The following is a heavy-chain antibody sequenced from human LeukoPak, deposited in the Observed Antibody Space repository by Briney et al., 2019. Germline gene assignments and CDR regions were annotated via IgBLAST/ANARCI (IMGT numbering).Heavy chain of an antibody. J-gene: IGHJ4*02. V-gene: IGHV3-74*01. CDR2: VNSDGSWT. Sequence: GGSLRLSCAASGNYWMHWVRQAPGKGLVWVSHVNSDGSWTSHADSEKGRFTISRDNSKNTLYLQMNSLRAEDTAIYYCAKDGDWRPAADWGQGTLVTVSS. D-gene: IGHD2-2*01. CDR3: AKDGDWRPAAD. CDR1: GNYW.